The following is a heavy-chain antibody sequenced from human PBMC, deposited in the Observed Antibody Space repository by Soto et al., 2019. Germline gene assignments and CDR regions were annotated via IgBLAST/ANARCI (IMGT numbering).Heavy chain of an antibody. CDR1: GGSISSYY. Sequence: QVQLQESGPGLVKPSETLSLTSTVPGGSISSYYWNWIRKPPGKGLEWIGYIHHSGTTTYTPSLKSRVTISVDTSKNQFSLKLSSVTAADTAVYYCAREQLVANGMDVWGQGTTVTVSS. CDR2: IHHSGTT. V-gene: IGHV4-59*01. D-gene: IGHD1-1*01. J-gene: IGHJ6*02. CDR3: AREQLVANGMDV.